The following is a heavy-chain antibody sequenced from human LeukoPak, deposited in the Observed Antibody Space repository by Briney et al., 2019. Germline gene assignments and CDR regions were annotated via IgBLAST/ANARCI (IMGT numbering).Heavy chain of an antibody. CDR3: ARLRWGDWFDP. Sequence: PGGSLRLSCAASGFTVSSNYMSWVRQAPGKGLEWVSVIYSGGSTYYAGSVKGRFTISRDNSKNTLYLQMNSLRAEDTAVYYCARLRWGDWFDPWGQGTLVTVSS. J-gene: IGHJ5*02. V-gene: IGHV3-66*02. D-gene: IGHD4-23*01. CDR1: GFTVSSNY. CDR2: IYSGGST.